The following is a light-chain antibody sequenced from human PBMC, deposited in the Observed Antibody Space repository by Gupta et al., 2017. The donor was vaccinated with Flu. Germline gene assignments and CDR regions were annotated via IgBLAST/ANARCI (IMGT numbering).Light chain of an antibody. CDR3: QQYGALLWT. V-gene: IGKV3-20*01. CDR2: GAD. CDR1: QSVSSNY. J-gene: IGKJ1*01. Sequence: ETVLTQSPGTLSLSPGERATLSCRASQSVSSNYLAWYQQKRGQAPRVLIYGADIRATGIPDRFSGSGCGTDFTLTISRLEPEDFAVYYCQQYGALLWTFGQGTKVEIK.